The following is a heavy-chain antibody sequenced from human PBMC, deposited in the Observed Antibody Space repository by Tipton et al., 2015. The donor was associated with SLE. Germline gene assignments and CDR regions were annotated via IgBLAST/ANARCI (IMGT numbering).Heavy chain of an antibody. V-gene: IGHV4-61*02. J-gene: IGHJ6*03. CDR2: IYTSGST. CDR3: AGSIAARLAYYYYYMDV. D-gene: IGHD6-6*01. CDR1: GGSISSSSYY. Sequence: TLSLTCTVSGGSISSSSYYWSWIRQPAGKGLEWIGRIYTSGSTNYNPSLKSRVTISVDTSKNQFSLKLSSVTAADTAVYYCAGSIAARLAYYYYYMDVWGKGTTVTVSS.